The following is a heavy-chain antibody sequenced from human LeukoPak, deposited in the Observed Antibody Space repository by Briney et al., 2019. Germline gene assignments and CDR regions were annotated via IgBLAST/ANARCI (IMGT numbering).Heavy chain of an antibody. V-gene: IGHV3-48*02. CDR1: GFTFSGYS. CDR3: ASGRYCGGDCYHYYYYGMDV. J-gene: IGHJ6*02. Sequence: GGSLRLSCAASGFTFSGYSMNWVRQAPGKGLEWVSYISSSNSTIYYADSVKGRFTISRDNAKNSLYLQMNSLRDEDTAVYYCASGRYCGGDCYHYYYYGMDVWGQGTTVTVSS. CDR2: ISSSNSTI. D-gene: IGHD2-21*02.